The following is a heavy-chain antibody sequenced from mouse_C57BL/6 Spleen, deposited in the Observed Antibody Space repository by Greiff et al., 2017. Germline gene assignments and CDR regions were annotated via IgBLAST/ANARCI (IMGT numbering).Heavy chain of an antibody. CDR2: IDPSDSYT. CDR3: ARLRKDYAMDY. V-gene: IGHV1-69*01. CDR1: GFNIKDDY. D-gene: IGHD1-1*01. Sequence: QVQLQQSGAELVRPGASVKLSCTASGFNIKDDYMHWVKQRPGQGLEWIGEIDPSDSYTNYNQKFKGKSTLTVDKSSSTAYMQLSSRTSEDSAVYYCARLRKDYAMDYWGQGTSVTVSS. J-gene: IGHJ4*01.